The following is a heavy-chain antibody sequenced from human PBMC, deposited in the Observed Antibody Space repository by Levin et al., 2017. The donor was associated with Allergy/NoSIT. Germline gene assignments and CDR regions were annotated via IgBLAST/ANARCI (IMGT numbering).Heavy chain of an antibody. Sequence: GGSLRLSCAASGFTFSRCWMSWVRQAPGKGLEWVAKIKHDGSEKYYVDSVKGRFTISRDNAKNSLFLQMNSLRVEDTAVYYCARSGLEELSLYYDWGRGTLVTVSS. J-gene: IGHJ4*02. CDR1: GFTFSRCW. D-gene: IGHD3-16*02. V-gene: IGHV3-7*03. CDR3: ARSGLEELSLYYD. CDR2: IKHDGSEK.